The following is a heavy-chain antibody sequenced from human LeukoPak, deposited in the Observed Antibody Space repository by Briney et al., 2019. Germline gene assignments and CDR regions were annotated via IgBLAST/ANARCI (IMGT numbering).Heavy chain of an antibody. J-gene: IGHJ4*02. V-gene: IGHV3-11*04. Sequence: GGSLRLSCAASGFTFSDYYMSWIRQAPGKGLEWVSYISSSGSIIYYADSVKGRFTISRDNSKNTLYLQMNSLRAEDTAVYYCARGARKGDDYGGFFDYWGQGTLVTVSS. CDR2: ISSSGSII. D-gene: IGHD4-23*01. CDR3: ARGARKGDDYGGFFDY. CDR1: GFTFSDYY.